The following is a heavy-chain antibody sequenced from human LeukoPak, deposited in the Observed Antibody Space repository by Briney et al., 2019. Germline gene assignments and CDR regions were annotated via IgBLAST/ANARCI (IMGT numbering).Heavy chain of an antibody. CDR1: GFTFSSYG. CDR3: ARDEAGRYYDILTGQGYFDL. CDR2: IWHDGSNK. Sequence: GRSLRLSCAASGFTFSSYGMHWVRQAPGKGLEWVAVIWHDGSNKYYADSVKGRFTISRDNSKNTLYLQMNSLRAEDTAVYYCARDEAGRYYDILTGQGYFDLWGRGTLVTVSS. V-gene: IGHV3-33*01. D-gene: IGHD3-9*01. J-gene: IGHJ2*01.